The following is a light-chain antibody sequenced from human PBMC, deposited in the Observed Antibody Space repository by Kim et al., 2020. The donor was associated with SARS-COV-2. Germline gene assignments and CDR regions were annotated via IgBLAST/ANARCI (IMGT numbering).Light chain of an antibody. J-gene: IGLJ1*01. CDR1: SSDVGSFKY. V-gene: IGLV2-11*01. CDR2: DVS. Sequence: QSALTQPRSVSGSPGQSVTISCTGTSSDVGSFKYVSWYQQHPGTVPKLMIYDVSKRPSGVPDRSSGSKSGNTASLTVSGLQAEDEADYYCCSYTDRHTFVFGTGTKVTVL. CDR3: CSYTDRHTFV.